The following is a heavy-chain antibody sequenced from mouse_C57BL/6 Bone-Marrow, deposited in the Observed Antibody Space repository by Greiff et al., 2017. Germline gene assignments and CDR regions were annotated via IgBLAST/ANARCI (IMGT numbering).Heavy chain of an antibody. CDR2: IYPRSGNT. CDR1: GYTFTSYG. J-gene: IGHJ2*01. CDR3: SSFDGNYFDF. D-gene: IGHD2-3*01. V-gene: IGHV1-81*01. Sequence: QVQLQQSGAELARPGASVKLSCKASGYTFTSYGISWVKQRTGQGLEWIGEIYPRSGNTYSNEKFKGKATLTADKSSSTAYLQLSSLTSEDTAVYYCSSFDGNYFDFWGQGTPLTVAS.